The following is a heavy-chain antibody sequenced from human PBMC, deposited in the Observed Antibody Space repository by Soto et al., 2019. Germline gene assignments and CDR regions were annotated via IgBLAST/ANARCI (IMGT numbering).Heavy chain of an antibody. J-gene: IGHJ3*02. CDR3: ARIYCRGVMCNGNDGFDI. Sequence: QVQLVESGGGVVQPGRALRLSCAVFGFTFNSHVIHWVRQAPGKGLEWVAVMSVDGGTIYYADSVKGRFTISRDNSRNTVYLQMNSLRPEDTAVYYCARIYCRGVMCNGNDGFDIWGQGTMVTVSS. CDR1: GFTFNSHV. V-gene: IGHV3-30*04. D-gene: IGHD2-15*01. CDR2: MSVDGGTI.